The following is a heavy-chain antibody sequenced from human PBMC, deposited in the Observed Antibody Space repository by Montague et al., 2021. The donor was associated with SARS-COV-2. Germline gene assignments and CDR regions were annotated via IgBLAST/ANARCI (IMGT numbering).Heavy chain of an antibody. CDR2: IYHSGTT. V-gene: IGHV4-38-2*02. CDR1: GFSIGSGDY. CDR3: VRGKTGGLRNVFDI. Sequence: SETLSLTCTVSGFSIGSGDYWGWIRQPPGKGLEWIGSIYHSGTTYYNPSLQSRLTMSIDTSTNQLSLRLTSVTAADTAVFFCVRGKTGGLRNVFDIWGQGTTVTVSS. J-gene: IGHJ3*02.